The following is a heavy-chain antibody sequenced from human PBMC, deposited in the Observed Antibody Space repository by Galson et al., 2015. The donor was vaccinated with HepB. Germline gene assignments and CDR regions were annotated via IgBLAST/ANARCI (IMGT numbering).Heavy chain of an antibody. CDR3: ARLRNYGGWFDP. Sequence: SVKVSCKASGGTFSSYAISWVRQAPGQGLEWMGGIIPIFGTANYAQKFQGRVTITADESTSTAYMELSSLRSEDTAVYYCARLRNYGGWFDPWGQGTLVTVSS. CDR1: GGTFSSYA. J-gene: IGHJ5*02. D-gene: IGHD1-7*01. CDR2: IIPIFGTA. V-gene: IGHV1-69*13.